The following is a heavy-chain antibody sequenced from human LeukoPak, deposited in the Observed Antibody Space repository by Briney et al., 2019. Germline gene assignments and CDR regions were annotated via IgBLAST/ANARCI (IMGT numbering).Heavy chain of an antibody. CDR1: GGSFSGYY. V-gene: IGHV4-4*07. CDR3: ARDCIVVVPAADYYYYYMDV. Sequence: PSETLSLTCAVYGGSFSGYYWSWIRQPAGKGLEWIGRIYTSGSTNYNPSLKSRATISVDTSKNQFSLKLSSVTAADTAVYYCARDCIVVVPAADYYYYYMDVWGKGTTVTVSS. CDR2: IYTSGST. D-gene: IGHD2-2*01. J-gene: IGHJ6*03.